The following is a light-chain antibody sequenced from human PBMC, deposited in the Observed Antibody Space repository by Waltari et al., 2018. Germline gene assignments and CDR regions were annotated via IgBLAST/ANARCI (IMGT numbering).Light chain of an antibody. CDR1: QSVLYSSNNKNY. Sequence: DIVMTQSPDSLAVSLGERATVNCKSSQSVLYSSNNKNYLAWYQQKPVQPPKLLIYWASTRQSGVPDRCSGSGSGTDFSLTMSGLHAEDVAVYYCQQYYSTPLTFGGGTKVEIK. CDR3: QQYYSTPLT. J-gene: IGKJ4*01. CDR2: WAS. V-gene: IGKV4-1*01.